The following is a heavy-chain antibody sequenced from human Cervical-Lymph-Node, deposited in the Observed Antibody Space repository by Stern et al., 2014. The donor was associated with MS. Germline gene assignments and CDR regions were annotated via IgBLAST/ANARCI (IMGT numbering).Heavy chain of an antibody. CDR1: GFTFSTHW. V-gene: IGHV3-74*03. Sequence: EVQLVESGGGLVQPGGSLRLSCTASGFTFSTHWLHWVRQVPGKGLVWVSRINSDGTTITYADSVKGRFSISRDNARSTAYLQMNSLRVEDTTVYYCTRVRNSAFEAWGQGTLGTVSS. CDR2: INSDGTTI. CDR3: TRVRNSAFEA. D-gene: IGHD4-11*01. J-gene: IGHJ5*02.